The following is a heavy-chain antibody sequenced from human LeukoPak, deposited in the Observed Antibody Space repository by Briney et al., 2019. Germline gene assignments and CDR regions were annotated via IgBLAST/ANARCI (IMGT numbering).Heavy chain of an antibody. CDR3: AKRSSTSCCWASFDY. CDR2: IKQDGSEK. D-gene: IGHD2-2*01. CDR1: GFTFSSYW. J-gene: IGHJ4*02. V-gene: IGHV3-7*03. Sequence: GGSLRLSCATSGFTFSSYWMNWVRQAPGKGLEWVANIKQDGSEKHYVDSVKGRFTISRDNSMNTLSLQMNSLRAEDTAVYYCAKRSSTSCCWASFDYWGQGTLVTVSS.